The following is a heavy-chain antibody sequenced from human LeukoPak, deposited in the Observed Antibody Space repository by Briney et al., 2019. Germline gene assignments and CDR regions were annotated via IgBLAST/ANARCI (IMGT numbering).Heavy chain of an antibody. Sequence: GGSLRLSSVASGFTFSSYGMHWVREAPDKGRERGAVIWYDGSNEYYADSVKGRFTISRDNSRNILYLQMSSLRAEDTAVYYCVRDLDHNDFWSGYWPDAFDSWGQGTRVFVSS. CDR2: IWYDGSNE. CDR1: GFTFSSYG. CDR3: VRDLDHNDFWSGYWPDAFDS. D-gene: IGHD3-3*01. V-gene: IGHV3-33*01. J-gene: IGHJ3*02.